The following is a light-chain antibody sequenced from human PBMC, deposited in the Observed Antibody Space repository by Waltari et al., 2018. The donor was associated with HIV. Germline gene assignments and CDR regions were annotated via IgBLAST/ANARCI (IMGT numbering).Light chain of an antibody. CDR2: AAS. CDR1: QSISNY. CDR3: QQSYNRSYS. V-gene: IGKV1-39*01. Sequence: DIQMTQSPSSLSASVGDRVTITCRASQSISNYLNWYQQKPGKAPKLLIYAASNLQSGVPTGFSGSGSGTEFTLTISSLQPEDFATYYCQQSYNRSYSFGQGTKLEIK. J-gene: IGKJ2*03.